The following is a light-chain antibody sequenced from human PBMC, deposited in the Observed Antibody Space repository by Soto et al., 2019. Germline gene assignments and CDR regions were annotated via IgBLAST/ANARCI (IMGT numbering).Light chain of an antibody. CDR1: QSISSY. CDR3: QQSYSSPYT. CDR2: AAS. J-gene: IGKJ2*01. V-gene: IGKV1-39*01. Sequence: DIQMTQSPSSLSASVGDRVTITCRASQSISSYLNWYQQKPGKAPKLLIYAASSLQSGVPSRFSGSGSGTDFTLTISSLQPADFAIYYCQQSYSSPYTFGLGTKVQIK.